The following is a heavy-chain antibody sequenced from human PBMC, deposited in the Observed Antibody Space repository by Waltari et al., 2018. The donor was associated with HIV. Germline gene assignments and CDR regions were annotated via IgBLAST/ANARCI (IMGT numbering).Heavy chain of an antibody. V-gene: IGHV3-33*01. Sequence: QVQLVESGGGVVQPGRSLRLSCVASGFTFSSYGMHWVRQATGKGLEWVAVIWDDGSNYSYADSVKGRFTISRENSKNTLYLQMNSLRAEDSAVYYCARDLTYSYEQIDYWGQGTQVTVSS. CDR2: IWDDGSNY. D-gene: IGHD3-3*01. CDR1: GFTFSSYG. J-gene: IGHJ4*02. CDR3: ARDLTYSYEQIDY.